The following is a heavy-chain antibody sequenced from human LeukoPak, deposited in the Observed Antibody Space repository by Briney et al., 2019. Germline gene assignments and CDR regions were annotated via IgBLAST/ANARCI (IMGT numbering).Heavy chain of an antibody. D-gene: IGHD6-13*01. CDR1: GFTFSSFE. CDR3: ARVGVFSSSWLLY. CDR2: ISSGGSTI. J-gene: IGHJ4*02. Sequence: GGSLRLSCAASGFTFSSFEVNWVRQAPGKGLEWVSSISSGGSTIYYADPVKGRFTISRDNAKNSLYLQMNSLRAEDTAVYYCARVGVFSSSWLLYWGQGTLVTVSS. V-gene: IGHV3-48*03.